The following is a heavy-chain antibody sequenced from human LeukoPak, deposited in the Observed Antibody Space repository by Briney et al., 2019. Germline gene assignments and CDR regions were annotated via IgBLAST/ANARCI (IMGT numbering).Heavy chain of an antibody. CDR3: ARTNYLSGSYHIY. V-gene: IGHV1-18*01. CDR2: ISPYSGNT. J-gene: IGHJ4*02. Sequence: GASVTVSFKASGYTFTSYGISWVRQAPGQGLEWMGWISPYSGNTNYAQSLQGRVAVTSDTSTSTAYMELRSLTSDDTAVYYCARTNYLSGSYHIYWGQGTLVTVSS. D-gene: IGHD3-10*01. CDR1: GYTFTSYG.